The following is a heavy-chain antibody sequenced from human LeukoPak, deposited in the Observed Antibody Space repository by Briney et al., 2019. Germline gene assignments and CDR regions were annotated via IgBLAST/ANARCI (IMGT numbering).Heavy chain of an antibody. CDR1: GFSLSTSGMC. Sequence: SGPALVKPTQTLTLTCTFSGFSLSTSGMCVSWIRQPPGKALEWLARIDWDDDKYYSPSLKTRLTISKDTSKSQVVLTMTNMDHVDTATYYCARIISEGYFDYWGQGTLVTVSS. J-gene: IGHJ4*02. V-gene: IGHV2-70*11. CDR2: IDWDDDK. CDR3: ARIISEGYFDY.